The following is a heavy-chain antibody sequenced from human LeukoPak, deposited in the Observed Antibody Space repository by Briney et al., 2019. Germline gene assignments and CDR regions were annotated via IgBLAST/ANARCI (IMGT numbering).Heavy chain of an antibody. CDR2: IKQDGSEK. Sequence: GGSLRLSCAASGFTFSSYEMNWVRQAPGKGLEWVANIKQDGSEKYYVDSVKGRFTISRDNAKNSLYLQMNSLRAEDTAVYYCARVRDSSSWFPPYYYYYYMDVWGKGTTVTISS. J-gene: IGHJ6*03. V-gene: IGHV3-7*01. D-gene: IGHD6-13*01. CDR1: GFTFSSYE. CDR3: ARVRDSSSWFPPYYYYYYMDV.